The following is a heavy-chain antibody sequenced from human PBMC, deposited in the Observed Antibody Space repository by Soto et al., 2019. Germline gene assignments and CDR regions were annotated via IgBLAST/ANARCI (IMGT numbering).Heavy chain of an antibody. CDR1: GGSICSGGYA. Sequence: PSETLSLSCAVCGGSICSGGYAGSWIRQPPGKGLEWIGYIYHSGSTYYNPSLKSRVTILVDRSKNQFSLKLSSVTAADTAVYYCARGAKDSSGYPDYWGQGTLLTVSS. CDR3: ARGAKDSSGYPDY. D-gene: IGHD3-22*01. V-gene: IGHV4-30-2*01. CDR2: IYHSGST. J-gene: IGHJ4*02.